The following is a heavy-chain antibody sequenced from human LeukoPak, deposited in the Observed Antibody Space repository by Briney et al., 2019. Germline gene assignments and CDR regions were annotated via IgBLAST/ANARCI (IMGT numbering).Heavy chain of an antibody. Sequence: PSETLSLTCTVSGGSISSGSYYWSWIRQPAGKGLEWIGRIYTSGSTNYNPSLKSRVTISVDTSKNQFSLKLSSVTAADTAVYYCARPHHNWDYWGQGTLVTVSS. D-gene: IGHD5-24*01. V-gene: IGHV4-61*02. CDR2: IYTSGST. CDR1: GGSISSGSYY. J-gene: IGHJ4*02. CDR3: ARPHHNWDY.